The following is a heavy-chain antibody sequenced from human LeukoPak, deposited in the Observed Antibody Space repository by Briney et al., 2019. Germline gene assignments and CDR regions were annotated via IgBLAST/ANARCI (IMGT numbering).Heavy chain of an antibody. CDR2: ISWNSGSI. CDR3: AGSRVPAAYHY. CDR1: GFTFDDYA. V-gene: IGHV3-9*01. D-gene: IGHD2-2*01. J-gene: IGHJ4*02. Sequence: PGGSLRLSCAASGFTFDDYAMHWVRQAPGKGLEWVSGISWNSGSIGYADSVKGRFTISRDNAKNSLYLQMNSLSAEDTALYYCAGSRVPAAYHYWGQGTLVTVSS.